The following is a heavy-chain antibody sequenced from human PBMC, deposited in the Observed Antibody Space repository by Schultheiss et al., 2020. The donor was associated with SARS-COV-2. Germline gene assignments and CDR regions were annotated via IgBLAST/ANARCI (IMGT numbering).Heavy chain of an antibody. CDR3: ASSTYCGGDCWGWYYYYYYGMDV. CDR1: GFTFSSYG. J-gene: IGHJ6*02. V-gene: IGHV3-30*03. D-gene: IGHD2-21*02. Sequence: GGSLRLSCAASGFTFSSYGMHWVRQAPGKGLEWVAVISYDGSNKYYADSVKGRFTISRDNSKNTLYLQMNSLRAEDTAVYYCASSTYCGGDCWGWYYYYYYGMDVWGQGTTVTVSS. CDR2: ISYDGSNK.